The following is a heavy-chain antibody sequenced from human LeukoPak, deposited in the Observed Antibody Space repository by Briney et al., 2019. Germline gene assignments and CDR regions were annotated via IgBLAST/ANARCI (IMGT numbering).Heavy chain of an antibody. J-gene: IGHJ4*02. V-gene: IGHV3-23*01. CDR2: ISNSGGTT. CDR1: GFTFSSYA. D-gene: IGHD1-14*01. Sequence: GGSLRLSCAASGFTFSSYAMSWVRQAPGKGLEWVSTISNSGGTTYYADSVKSRFTISRDDSENTLYLQMNSLRAEDTAVYYCAKATGYLLWGQGTLVTVSS. CDR3: AKATGYLL.